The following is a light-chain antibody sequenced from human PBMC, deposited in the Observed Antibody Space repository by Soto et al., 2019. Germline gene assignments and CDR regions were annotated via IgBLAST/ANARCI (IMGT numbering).Light chain of an antibody. CDR1: PSVRGSN. J-gene: IGKJ1*01. CDR2: GAF. V-gene: IGKV3-15*01. CDR3: QEYDNWPPEGT. Sequence: EIVLTQSPDTLSLSPGARATLSWRARPSVRGSNLAWYQQKPGQAPRLLIYGAFTRATGIPARFSGSGSGTEFTLTINSLQSEDFAVYYCQEYDNWPPEGTFGQGTKVDIK.